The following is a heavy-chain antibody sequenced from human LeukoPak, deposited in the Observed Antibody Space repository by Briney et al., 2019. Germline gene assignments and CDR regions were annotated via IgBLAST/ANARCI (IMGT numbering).Heavy chain of an antibody. CDR3: ARHYGP. J-gene: IGHJ4*02. CDR1: GDSISSYY. Sequence: PSGTLSLTCAVSGDSISSYYWGWIRQPPGKGLEWIGSIYYSGSTYYNPSLKSRVTISVDTSKNQFSLKLNSVTATDTAVYYCARHYGPWGQGTLVTVSS. CDR2: IYYSGST. V-gene: IGHV4-39*01. D-gene: IGHD3-10*01.